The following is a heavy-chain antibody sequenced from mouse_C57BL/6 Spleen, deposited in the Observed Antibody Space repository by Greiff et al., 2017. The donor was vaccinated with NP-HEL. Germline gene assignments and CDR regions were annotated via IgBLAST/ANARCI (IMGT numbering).Heavy chain of an antibody. CDR3: ARGYDYDGGAMDY. CDR1: GYAFTNYL. Sequence: VQLQQSGAELVRPGTSVKVSCKASGYAFTNYLIEWAKQRPGQGLEWIGVINPGSGGTNYNEKFKGKATLTADKSSSTAYMQLSSLTSEDSAVYVCARGYDYDGGAMDYWGQGTSVTVSS. D-gene: IGHD2-4*01. V-gene: IGHV1-54*01. CDR2: INPGSGGT. J-gene: IGHJ4*01.